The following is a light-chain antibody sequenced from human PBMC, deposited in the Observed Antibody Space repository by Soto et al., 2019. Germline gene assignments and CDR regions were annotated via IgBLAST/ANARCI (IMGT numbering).Light chain of an antibody. J-gene: IGKJ3*01. Sequence: EIVMTQSPATLSVSPGERATLSCRASQSVSSNLAWYQQKPGQAPRLLIYGASTRATGIPARFSGSGSGTDFTLTISSLQSADFAVYYCQQYNNWPPITFGPGTKVDIK. CDR2: GAS. CDR3: QQYNNWPPIT. CDR1: QSVSSN. V-gene: IGKV3-15*01.